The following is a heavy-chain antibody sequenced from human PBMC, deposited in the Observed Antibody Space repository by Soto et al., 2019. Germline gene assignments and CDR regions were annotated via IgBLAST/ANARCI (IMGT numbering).Heavy chain of an antibody. J-gene: IGHJ4*02. CDR2: ISSSSSTI. CDR1: GFTFSSYS. CDR3: ARNLYYDSSGYYLGALMGY. D-gene: IGHD3-22*01. Sequence: GGSLRLSCAASGFTFSSYSMNWVRQAPGKGLEWVSYISSSSSTIYYADSVKGRFTISRGNAKNSLYLQMNSLRDEDTAVYYCARNLYYDSSGYYLGALMGYWGQGTLVTVSS. V-gene: IGHV3-48*02.